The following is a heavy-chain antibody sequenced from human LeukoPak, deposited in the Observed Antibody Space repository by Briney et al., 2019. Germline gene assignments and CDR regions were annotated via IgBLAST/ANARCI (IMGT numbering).Heavy chain of an antibody. J-gene: IGHJ4*02. CDR1: GFTFSDYY. CDR3: ARDWNYVFDY. D-gene: IGHD1-7*01. V-gene: IGHV3-30-3*01. Sequence: GGSLRLSCAASGFTFSDYYMSWIRQAPGKGLEWVAVISYDGSNKYYADSVKGRFTISRDNSKNTLYLQMNSLRAEDTAVYYCARDWNYVFDYWGQGTLVTVSS. CDR2: ISYDGSNK.